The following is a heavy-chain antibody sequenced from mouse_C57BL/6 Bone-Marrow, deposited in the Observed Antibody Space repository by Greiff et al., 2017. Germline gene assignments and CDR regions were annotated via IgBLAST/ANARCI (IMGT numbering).Heavy chain of an antibody. CDR1: GFTFSSYA. Sequence: EVNVVESGEGLVKPGGSLKLSCAASGFTFSSYAMSWVRQTPEKRLEWVAYISSGGDYIYYADTVKGRFTISRDNARNTLYLQMSSLKSEGTAMYYCTRVGYYGSRRYFDVWGTGTTVTVSS. J-gene: IGHJ1*03. D-gene: IGHD1-1*01. V-gene: IGHV5-9-1*02. CDR2: ISSGGDYI. CDR3: TRVGYYGSRRYFDV.